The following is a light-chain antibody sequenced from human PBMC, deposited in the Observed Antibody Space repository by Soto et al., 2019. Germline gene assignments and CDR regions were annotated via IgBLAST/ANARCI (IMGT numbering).Light chain of an antibody. V-gene: IGLV4-60*03. CDR1: SGHSSYI. CDR2: LEPRRNY. Sequence: QPVLTQSSSASASLGSSVKLTCTLSSGHSSYIIAWHQQQPGKAPRYLMKLEPRRNYNKGSGVPDRFSGSSSGADRYLTIANLQSEDEAEYYCETWDSNSQVFGTGTKLTVL. J-gene: IGLJ1*01. CDR3: ETWDSNSQV.